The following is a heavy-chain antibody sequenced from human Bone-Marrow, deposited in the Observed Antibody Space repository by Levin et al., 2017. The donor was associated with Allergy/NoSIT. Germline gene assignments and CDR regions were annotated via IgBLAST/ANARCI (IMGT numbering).Heavy chain of an antibody. CDR3: ATESEFSVVVPAATNRRYYYYGMDV. Sequence: ASVKVSCKVSGYTLTELSMHWVRQAPGKGLEWMGGFDPEDGETIYAQKFQGRVTMTEDTSTDTAYMELSSLRSEDTAVYYCATESEFSVVVPAATNRRYYYYGMDVWGQGTTVTVSS. J-gene: IGHJ6*02. D-gene: IGHD2-2*01. CDR1: GYTLTELS. CDR2: FDPEDGET. V-gene: IGHV1-24*01.